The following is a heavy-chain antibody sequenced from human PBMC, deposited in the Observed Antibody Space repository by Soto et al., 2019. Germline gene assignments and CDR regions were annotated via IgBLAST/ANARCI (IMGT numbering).Heavy chain of an antibody. V-gene: IGHV4-39*01. CDR3: ARPAVASFVGAAMDV. CDR2: ITYSGST. D-gene: IGHD2-21*01. J-gene: IGHJ6*02. Sequence: ASETLSLTCTVSGGPLSSYSYYWGWIRQPPGKGLEWIGSITYSGSTYYNPSLKSRVTISVDTSKNQFSLKVTSVTAADTAVYYCARPAVASFVGAAMDVWGQGTTVTVSS. CDR1: GGPLSSYSYY.